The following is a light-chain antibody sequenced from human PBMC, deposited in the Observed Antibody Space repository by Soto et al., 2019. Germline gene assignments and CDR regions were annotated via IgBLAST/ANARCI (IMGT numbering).Light chain of an antibody. CDR1: QNIGGY. CDR2: AAS. Sequence: DIQMTQSPSSLSASVGDRVTITCRASQNIGGYLNWYQKKPGKAPKLLIHAASSLHSGVPSTFSGSGSGTDFALTISSLQPEDFATYYCQQTATNPWTFAQGTKVEIK. V-gene: IGKV1-39*01. J-gene: IGKJ1*01. CDR3: QQTATNPWT.